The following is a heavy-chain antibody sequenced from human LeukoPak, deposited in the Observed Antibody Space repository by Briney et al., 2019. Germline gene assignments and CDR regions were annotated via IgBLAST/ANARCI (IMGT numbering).Heavy chain of an antibody. V-gene: IGHV3-48*01. J-gene: IGHJ4*02. Sequence: GGSLRLSCAASGFTFSSYSMNWVRQAPGKGLEWVSYITYSGSTIYYADSVKGRFTISRDNAKNSLYLQMNSLRAEDTAVYYCARKNGLDYWGQGTLVTVSS. CDR1: GFTFSSYS. CDR3: ARKNGLDY. CDR2: ITYSGSTI.